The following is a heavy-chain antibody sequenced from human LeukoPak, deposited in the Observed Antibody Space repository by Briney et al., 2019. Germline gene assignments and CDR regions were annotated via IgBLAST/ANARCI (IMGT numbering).Heavy chain of an antibody. CDR3: AREGVYRSSAPGY. CDR1: RFTFSTYR. V-gene: IGHV3-7*01. Sequence: PGGSLRLSCAASRFTFSTYRMSWVRQAPGPGLERVSNIRKDGSEKYYVDSVKSRFTISRDNANNSLYLQMNSLRAEDTAVYYCAREGVYRSSAPGYWGPGTLVTVSS. D-gene: IGHD2-8*01. J-gene: IGHJ4*02. CDR2: IRKDGSEK.